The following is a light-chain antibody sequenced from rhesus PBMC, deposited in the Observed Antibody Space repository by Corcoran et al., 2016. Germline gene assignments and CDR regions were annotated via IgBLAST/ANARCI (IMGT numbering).Light chain of an antibody. J-gene: IGKJ1*01. Sequence: EIVLTQSPATLSLSPGERATLSCRTSQSVSSSLAWYQQKPEQAPRLLLYGASNRATGIPDRFSGSGSGTDFTLTISSLEPEDFTVYYCQQYSTWPWTFGQGTKVEIK. CDR2: GAS. V-gene: IGKV3-42*03. CDR3: QQYSTWPWT. CDR1: QSVSSS.